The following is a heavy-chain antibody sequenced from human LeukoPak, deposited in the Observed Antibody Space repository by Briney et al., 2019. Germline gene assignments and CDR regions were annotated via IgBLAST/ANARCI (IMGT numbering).Heavy chain of an antibody. J-gene: IGHJ4*02. Sequence: GGSLRPSFAAPGNYWMHWSPQPPGKGLVWVSHINSDGSWTSYADSVKGRFTISKDNAKNTVYLQMNSLRAEDTAVYYCVSFYETYWGRGTLVTVSS. CDR2: INSDGSWT. CDR3: VSFYETY. CDR1: GNYW. D-gene: IGHD2/OR15-2a*01. V-gene: IGHV3-74*01.